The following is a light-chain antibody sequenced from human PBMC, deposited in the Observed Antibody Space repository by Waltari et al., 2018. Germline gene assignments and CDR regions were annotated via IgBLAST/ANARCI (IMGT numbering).Light chain of an antibody. Sequence: DIQMTQSPSSLSASLGDRVTITCQASQDITDALNWYQHKPGKAPKLLIYDANTLETGVTARLSGNGSGTEFTLTIASMQPEDVATYYSQQYDSFLGPNFGPGTLLDIK. CDR3: QQYDSFLGPN. V-gene: IGKV1-33*01. CDR2: DAN. J-gene: IGKJ3*01. CDR1: QDITDA.